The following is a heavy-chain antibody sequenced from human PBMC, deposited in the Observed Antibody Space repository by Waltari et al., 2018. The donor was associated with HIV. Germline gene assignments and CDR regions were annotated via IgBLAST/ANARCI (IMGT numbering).Heavy chain of an antibody. J-gene: IGHJ6*02. Sequence: EVQLVESGGGLVKPGGSLRLSCAASGFTFSSYTMNWVRQAPGKGLERLASISTSSSYIYHTDSVKGRFTISRDNAKNSLYLQMNSLRVEDTAVYYCAREKRFTYYGLDVWGQGTTVTVSS. CDR2: ISTSSSYI. D-gene: IGHD3-3*01. V-gene: IGHV3-21*01. CDR3: AREKRFTYYGLDV. CDR1: GFTFSSYT.